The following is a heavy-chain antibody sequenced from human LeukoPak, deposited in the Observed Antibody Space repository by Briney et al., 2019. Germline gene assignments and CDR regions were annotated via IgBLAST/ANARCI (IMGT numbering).Heavy chain of an antibody. CDR3: AKVGVHPRFDY. J-gene: IGHJ4*02. Sequence: GGSLRLSCAASGFTFSSYAMSWVRQAPGKGLEWVSAISGSGGSTYYADSVRGRFTISGDNSKNTLYLQMNSLRAEDTAVYYCAKVGVHPRFDYWGQGTLVTVSS. CDR1: GFTFSSYA. D-gene: IGHD1-1*01. V-gene: IGHV3-23*01. CDR2: ISGSGGST.